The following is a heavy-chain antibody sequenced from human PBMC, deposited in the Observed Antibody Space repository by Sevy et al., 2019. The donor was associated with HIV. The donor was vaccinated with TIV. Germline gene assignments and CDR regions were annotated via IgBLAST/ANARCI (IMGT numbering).Heavy chain of an antibody. CDR3: ARHAGTLDY. CDR2: ISSSSSTI. V-gene: IGHV3-48*01. D-gene: IGHD6-13*01. CDR1: GFTFSSYS. J-gene: IGHJ4*02. Sequence: GGSLRLSCAASGFTFSSYSMNWVRQAPGKGLEWVSYISSSSSTIYYADSVKGRFTISRDNAKNSLYLQMNSLRAEDTAVYCCARHAGTLDYWGQGTLVTVSS.